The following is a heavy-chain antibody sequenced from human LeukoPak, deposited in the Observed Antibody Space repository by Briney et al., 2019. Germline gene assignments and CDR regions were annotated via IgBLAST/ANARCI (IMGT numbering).Heavy chain of an antibody. CDR2: MYYSGST. D-gene: IGHD2-21*01. J-gene: IGHJ5*01. V-gene: IGHV4-39*07. Sequence: SETLSLTCTVSGGSISSSNYYWGWIRQPPGKGLEWIGSMYYSGSTYYNPSLKSRVTISVDTSKNQFSLKLSSVTAADTAVYYCARDIAINWFYSWGQGTLVTVSS. CDR3: ARDIAINWFYS. CDR1: GGSISSSNYY.